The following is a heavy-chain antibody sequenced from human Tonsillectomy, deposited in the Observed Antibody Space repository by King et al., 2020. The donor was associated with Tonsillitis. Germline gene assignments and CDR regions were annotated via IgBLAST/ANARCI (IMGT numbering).Heavy chain of an antibody. CDR2: IYYSGST. V-gene: IGHV4-59*01. D-gene: IGHD4-17*01. CDR3: ARGGDYGRTPIDY. Sequence: QLQESGPGLVKPSETLSLTCTVSGGSISSYYLSWIRQPPGKGLEWIGYIYYSGSTNYNPSVKSRVTISVDTSKNQFSLKLSSVTAADTAVYYCARGGDYGRTPIDYWGQGTLVTVSS. J-gene: IGHJ4*02. CDR1: GGSISSYY.